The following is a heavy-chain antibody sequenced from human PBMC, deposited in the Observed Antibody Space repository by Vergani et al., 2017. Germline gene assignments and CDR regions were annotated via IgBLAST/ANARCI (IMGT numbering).Heavy chain of an antibody. CDR1: GFTFSSYA. V-gene: IGHV3-21*01. Sequence: EVQLLESGGGLVQPGGSLRLSCAASGFTFSSYAMSWVRQAPGKGLEWVSSISSSSSYIYYADSVKGRFTISRDNAKNSLYLQMNSLRAEDTAVYYCARCSGGSCYYDYWGQGTLVTVSS. CDR3: ARCSGGSCYYDY. J-gene: IGHJ4*02. D-gene: IGHD2-15*01. CDR2: ISSSSSYI.